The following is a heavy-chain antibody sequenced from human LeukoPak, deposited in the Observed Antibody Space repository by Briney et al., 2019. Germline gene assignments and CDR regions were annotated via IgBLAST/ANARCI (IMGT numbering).Heavy chain of an antibody. CDR3: AKVSVPRVVGATIDY. V-gene: IGHV3-21*01. CDR2: ISSSSSYI. J-gene: IGHJ4*02. Sequence: PGGSLRLSCAASGFTFSSYSMNWVRQAPGKGLEWVSSISSSSSYIYYADSVKGRFTISRDNAKNSLYLQMNSLRAEDTAVYYCAKVSVPRVVGATIDYWGQGTLVTVSS. D-gene: IGHD1-26*01. CDR1: GFTFSSYS.